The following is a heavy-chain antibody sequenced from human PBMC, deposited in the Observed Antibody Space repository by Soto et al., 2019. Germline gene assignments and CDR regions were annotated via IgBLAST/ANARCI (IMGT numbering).Heavy chain of an antibody. CDR2: IYPGDSDT. J-gene: IGHJ3*02. Sequence: GESLKISCKGSGYSFTSYWIGWVRQMPGKGLEWMGIIYPGDSDTRYSPSFQGQVTIPADKSITTAYLQWSSLKASDTAMYYCARRTKGGFDAFDIWGQRTMVTVSS. CDR1: GYSFTSYW. D-gene: IGHD3-16*01. CDR3: ARRTKGGFDAFDI. V-gene: IGHV5-51*01.